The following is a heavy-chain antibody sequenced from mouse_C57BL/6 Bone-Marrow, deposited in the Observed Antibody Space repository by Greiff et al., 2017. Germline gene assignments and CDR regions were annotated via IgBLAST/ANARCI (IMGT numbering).Heavy chain of an antibody. Sequence: VQLQQPGAELVKPGASVKLSCKASGYTFTSYWMHWVKQRPGQGLEWIGMIHPNSGSTNYNEKFKSKDTLTVDKSSSTAYMQLSSLTSEDSAVYYCARGEGWFFAYWGQGTLVTVSA. CDR3: ARGEGWFFAY. V-gene: IGHV1-64*01. CDR1: GYTFTSYW. D-gene: IGHD2-3*01. J-gene: IGHJ3*01. CDR2: IHPNSGST.